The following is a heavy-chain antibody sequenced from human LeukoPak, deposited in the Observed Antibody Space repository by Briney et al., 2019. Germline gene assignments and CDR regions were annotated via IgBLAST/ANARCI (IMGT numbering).Heavy chain of an antibody. CDR3: ARAPPVDFYDAFDI. Sequence: RASVKVSCKASGYTFTSYGISWVRQAPGQGLEWMGWISAYNGNTNYAQKLQGRVTMTTDTSTSTAYMELRSLRSDDTAVYYCARAPPVDFYDAFDIWGQGTMVTVSS. D-gene: IGHD3-3*01. CDR2: ISAYNGNT. J-gene: IGHJ3*02. V-gene: IGHV1-18*01. CDR1: GYTFTSYG.